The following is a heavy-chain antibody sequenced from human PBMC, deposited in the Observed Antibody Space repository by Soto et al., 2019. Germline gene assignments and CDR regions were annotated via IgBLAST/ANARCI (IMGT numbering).Heavy chain of an antibody. J-gene: IGHJ6*02. CDR2: INHSGST. D-gene: IGHD3-16*02. Sequence: SETLSLTCTVSGGSISSYYWSWIRQPPGKGLEWIGEINHSGSTNYNPSLKSRVTISVDTSKNQFPLKLSSVTAAVTAVYYCARKGGKYVWGSYRYYYGMDVWGQGTTVTVSS. CDR3: ARKGGKYVWGSYRYYYGMDV. V-gene: IGHV4-34*01. CDR1: GGSISSYY.